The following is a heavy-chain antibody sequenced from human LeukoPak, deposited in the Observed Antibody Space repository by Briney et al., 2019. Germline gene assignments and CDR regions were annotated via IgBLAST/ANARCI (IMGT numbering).Heavy chain of an antibody. J-gene: IGHJ3*02. CDR3: ARDEGPVRGVISVNAFDI. Sequence: PGGSLRLSCAASGFTFSSYGMHWVRQAPGKGLEWVAFIRYDGSNKYYADSVKGRFTISRDNSKNTLYLQMNSLRAEDTAVYYCARDEGPVRGVISVNAFDIWGQGTMVTVSS. CDR2: IRYDGSNK. V-gene: IGHV3-30*02. CDR1: GFTFSSYG. D-gene: IGHD3-10*01.